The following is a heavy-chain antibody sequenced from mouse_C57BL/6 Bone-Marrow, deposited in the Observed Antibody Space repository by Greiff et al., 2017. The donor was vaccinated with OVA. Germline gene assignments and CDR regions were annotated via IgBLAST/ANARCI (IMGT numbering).Heavy chain of an antibody. CDR2: INPNYGTT. V-gene: IGHV1-39*01. D-gene: IGHD1-1*01. J-gene: IGHJ1*03. Sequence: VQLQQSGPELVKPGASVKISCKASGYSFTDYNMNWVKQSNGKSLEWIGVINPNYGTTSYNQKFKGKATLTVDHSSSTAYMQLNSLTSEDTAVYYCAFYYGSSYRYFDVWSTGTTVTVSS. CDR3: AFYYGSSYRYFDV. CDR1: GYSFTDYN.